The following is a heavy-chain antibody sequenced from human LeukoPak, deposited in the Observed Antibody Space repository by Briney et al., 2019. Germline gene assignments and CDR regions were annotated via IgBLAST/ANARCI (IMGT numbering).Heavy chain of an antibody. CDR3: ARVRLESYQLLYPSPDAFDI. CDR1: GGSFSGYS. V-gene: IGHV4-34*01. J-gene: IGHJ3*02. Sequence: SETLSLTCAVYGGSFSGYSWSWIRQPPGKGLEWIGEINHSGSTNYNPSLKSRVTISVDTSKNQFSLKLSSVTAADTAVYYCARVRLESYQLLYPSPDAFDIWGQGTMVTVSS. D-gene: IGHD2-2*02. CDR2: INHSGST.